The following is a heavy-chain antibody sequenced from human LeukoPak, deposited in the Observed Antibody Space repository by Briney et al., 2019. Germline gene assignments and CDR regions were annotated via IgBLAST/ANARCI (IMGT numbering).Heavy chain of an antibody. CDR2: IIPIFGTA. V-gene: IGHV1-69*05. CDR3: AGGYYDSSGYFLHVNAFDI. Sequence: SVKVSCKASGYTFTGYYMHWVRQAPGQGLEWMGRIIPIFGTASYAQKFQGRVTITTDESTSTAYMELSSLRSEDTAVYYCAGGYYDSSGYFLHVNAFDIWGQGTMVTVSS. CDR1: GYTFTGYY. J-gene: IGHJ3*02. D-gene: IGHD3-22*01.